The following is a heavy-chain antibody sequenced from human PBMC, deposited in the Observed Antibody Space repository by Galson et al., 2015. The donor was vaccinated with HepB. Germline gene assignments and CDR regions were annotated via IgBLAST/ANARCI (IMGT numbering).Heavy chain of an antibody. J-gene: IGHJ5*02. Sequence: SLRLSCAASGFTFSTYAMSWVRQAPGKGLEWVSCINDSGGETYYADSVKGRFTISRDNSKNTLYLQMNSVRAEDKAIYYCARWAWTQRYHWSDPSGRGTLVTVSS. D-gene: IGHD1-1*01. CDR3: ARWAWTQRYHWSDP. CDR1: GFTFSTYA. V-gene: IGHV3-23*01. CDR2: INDSGGET.